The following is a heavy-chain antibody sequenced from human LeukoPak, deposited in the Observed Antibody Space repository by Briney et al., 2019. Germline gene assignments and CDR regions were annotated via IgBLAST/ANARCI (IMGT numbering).Heavy chain of an antibody. J-gene: IGHJ3*02. CDR1: GYTFTGYY. Sequence: ASVKVSCKASGYTFTGYYMHWVRQAPGQGLEWMGWINPNSGGTNYAQKFQGRVTMTRDTSISTAYMELSRLRSDDTAVYYCASDSAPIDYYDSSGYYSDAFDIWGQGTMVTVSS. CDR3: ASDSAPIDYYDSSGYYSDAFDI. CDR2: INPNSGGT. V-gene: IGHV1-2*02. D-gene: IGHD3-22*01.